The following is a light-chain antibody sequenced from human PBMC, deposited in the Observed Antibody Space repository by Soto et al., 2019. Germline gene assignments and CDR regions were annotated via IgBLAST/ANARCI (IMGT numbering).Light chain of an antibody. CDR2: AAS. J-gene: IGKJ3*01. CDR1: QDIRNF. CDR3: QKYSSVPV. V-gene: IGKV1-27*01. Sequence: DIQVTQSPTSLSASVGDRVTITCRASQDIRNFVAWYQQKPGKAPKLLIYAASTLQSGVPSRFSGSGSGTDFTLTSNSLQPEDVATYSCQKYSSVPVFGPGTKVEIK.